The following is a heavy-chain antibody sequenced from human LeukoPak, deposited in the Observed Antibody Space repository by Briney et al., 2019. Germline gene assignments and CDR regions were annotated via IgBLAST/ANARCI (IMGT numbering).Heavy chain of an antibody. CDR1: GGSISSSSYY. V-gene: IGHV4-39*07. J-gene: IGHJ6*02. D-gene: IGHD2-2*01. Sequence: SETLSLTCTVSGGSISSSSYYWGWIRQPPGKGLEWIGSIYYSGSTYYNPSLKSRVTISVDTSKNQFSLKLSSVTAADTTVYYCARNECSSTSCTDGGMDVWGQGTTVTVSS. CDR3: ARNECSSTSCTDGGMDV. CDR2: IYYSGST.